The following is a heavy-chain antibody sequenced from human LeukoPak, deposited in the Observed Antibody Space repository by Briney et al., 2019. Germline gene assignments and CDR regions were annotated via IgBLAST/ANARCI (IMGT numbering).Heavy chain of an antibody. Sequence: PGGSLRLSCAASGFTFSSYEMNWVRQAPGKGLEWVSYISSSGSTIYYADSVKGRFTISRDNAKNSLYLQMNSLRAVDTAVYYCARVLGELEIEYWGQGDLVTVSS. V-gene: IGHV3-48*03. J-gene: IGHJ1*01. D-gene: IGHD1-26*01. CDR3: ARVLGELEIEY. CDR1: GFTFSSYE. CDR2: ISSSGSTI.